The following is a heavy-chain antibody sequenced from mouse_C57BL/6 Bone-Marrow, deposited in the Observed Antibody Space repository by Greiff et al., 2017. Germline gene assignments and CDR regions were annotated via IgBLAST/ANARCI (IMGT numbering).Heavy chain of an antibody. Sequence: ESGPGLVKPSQSLSLTCSVTGYSITSGYYWNWIRQFPGNKLEWMGYISYDGSNNYNPSLKNRISITRDTSKNQFFLKLNSVTTEDTATYYCANSYYSNSYYFDYWGQGTTLTVSS. D-gene: IGHD2-5*01. CDR3: ANSYYSNSYYFDY. CDR2: ISYDGSN. CDR1: GYSITSGYY. J-gene: IGHJ2*01. V-gene: IGHV3-6*01.